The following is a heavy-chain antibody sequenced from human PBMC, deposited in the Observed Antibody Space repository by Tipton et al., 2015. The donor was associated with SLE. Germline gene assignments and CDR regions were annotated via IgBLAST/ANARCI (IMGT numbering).Heavy chain of an antibody. Sequence: TLSLTCTVSGDSLFISTYYWGWIRQAPGRGLEWIGNIYYSGRTYYNPSLKSRVTISVDTSKKQFSLKLSSVTAADTAVYYCARLVYASSWYSPDYFYGMDVWGQGTTVTVSS. CDR2: IYYSGRT. CDR3: ARLVYASSWYSPDYFYGMDV. D-gene: IGHD6-13*01. J-gene: IGHJ6*02. CDR1: GDSLFISTYY. V-gene: IGHV4-39*01.